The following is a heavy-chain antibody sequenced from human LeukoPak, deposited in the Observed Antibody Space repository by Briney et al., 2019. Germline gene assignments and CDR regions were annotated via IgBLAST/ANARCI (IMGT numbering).Heavy chain of an antibody. CDR3: ANYYYDSSGYYGEAYYFDY. D-gene: IGHD3-22*01. Sequence: ASVKVSCTASGGTLSSYAISWVRQAPGQGLEWMGGIIPIFGTANYAQKFQGRVTITADESTSTAYMELSSLRSEDTAVYYCANYYYDSSGYYGEAYYFDYWGQGTLVTVSS. CDR2: IIPIFGTA. V-gene: IGHV1-69*13. J-gene: IGHJ4*02. CDR1: GGTLSSYA.